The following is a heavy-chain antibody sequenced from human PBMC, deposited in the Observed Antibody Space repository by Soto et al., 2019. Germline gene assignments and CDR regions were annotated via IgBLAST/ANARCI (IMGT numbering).Heavy chain of an antibody. CDR1: GGSISSGDFY. CDR3: ARDRITGTTQLYYYGMDV. D-gene: IGHD1-7*01. J-gene: IGHJ6*02. V-gene: IGHV4-30-4*01. CDR2: IYYSGST. Sequence: LSLTCTVSGGSISSGDFYLSWIRQPPGKGLEWIGYIYYSGSTYYNPSLKSRVTISVDTSKNQFSLKLSSVTAADTAVYYCARDRITGTTQLYYYGMDVWGQGTTVTVSS.